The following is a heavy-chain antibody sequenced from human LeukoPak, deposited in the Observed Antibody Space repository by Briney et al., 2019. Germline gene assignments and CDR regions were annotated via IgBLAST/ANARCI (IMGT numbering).Heavy chain of an antibody. D-gene: IGHD3-3*01. V-gene: IGHV1-2*02. CDR2: INPNSGGT. J-gene: IGHJ4*02. CDR1: GYTFTGYY. CDR3: ARGRITIFGVVPCPFDY. Sequence: ASVKVSCKASGYTFTGYYMHWVRQAPGQGLEWMGWINPNSGGTNYAQKFQGRVTMTRDTSISTAYMELSRLRSDDTAVYYCARGRITIFGVVPCPFDYWGQGTLVTVSS.